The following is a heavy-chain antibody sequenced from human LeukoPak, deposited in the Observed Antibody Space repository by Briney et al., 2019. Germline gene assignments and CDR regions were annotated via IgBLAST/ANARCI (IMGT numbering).Heavy chain of an antibody. J-gene: IGHJ4*02. D-gene: IGHD5-18*01. CDR1: GGNFSSYA. CDR3: ASGEGYSYGSDY. CDR2: IIPIFGTA. V-gene: IGHV1-69*13. Sequence: SVKVSCKASGGNFSSYAISWVRQAPGQGLEWMGGIIPIFGTANYAQKFQGRVTITADESTSTAYMELSSLRSEDTAVYYCASGEGYSYGSDYWGQGSLVTVSS.